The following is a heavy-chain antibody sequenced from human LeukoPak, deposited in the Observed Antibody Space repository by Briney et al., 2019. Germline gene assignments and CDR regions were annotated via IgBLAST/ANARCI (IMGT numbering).Heavy chain of an antibody. CDR1: GFTFSSYA. D-gene: IGHD6-13*01. V-gene: IGHV3-23*01. CDR3: AKWIAAAGQGYDDAFDI. Sequence: GGSLRLSCAASGFTFSSYAMSWVRQAPGKGLEWVSAISGSGGSTYYADSVKGRFTISRDNSKNTLYLQMNSLRAEDTAVYYCAKWIAAAGQGYDDAFDIWGQGTMVTVSA. J-gene: IGHJ3*02. CDR2: ISGSGGST.